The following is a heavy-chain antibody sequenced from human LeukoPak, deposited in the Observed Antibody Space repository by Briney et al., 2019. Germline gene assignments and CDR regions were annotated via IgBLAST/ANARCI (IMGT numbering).Heavy chain of an antibody. CDR2: MYYSGYT. CDR3: ARKGGGQLVNTRRWFDP. D-gene: IGHD6-6*01. Sequence: PSETLSLTCTVSGGSINSSDYYWGWIRQPPGKGLEWIGSMYYSGYTYYNPSLESRVTISVDTSKNQFSLKLNSVTAADTAVYYCARKGGGQLVNTRRWFDPWGQGTLVTVSS. CDR1: GGSINSSDYY. V-gene: IGHV4-39*07. J-gene: IGHJ5*02.